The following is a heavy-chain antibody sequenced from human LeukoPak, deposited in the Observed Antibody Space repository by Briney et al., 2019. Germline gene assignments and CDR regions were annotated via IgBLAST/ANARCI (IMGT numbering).Heavy chain of an antibody. D-gene: IGHD2-2*01. V-gene: IGHV3-13*04. Sequence: GGSLRLSCAASGLSFSTYDMHWVRQATGEGLEWVSGIGKSGDTYYVGSVKGRFTISRDNAKNSLYLQMNSLRSGDTAVYYCARDLDQRTDYWGQGTLVTVSS. CDR3: ARDLDQRTDY. J-gene: IGHJ4*02. CDR1: GLSFSTYD. CDR2: IGKSGDT.